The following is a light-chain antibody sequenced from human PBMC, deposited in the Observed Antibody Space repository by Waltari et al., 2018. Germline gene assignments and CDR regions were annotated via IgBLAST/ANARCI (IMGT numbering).Light chain of an antibody. CDR2: AAS. CDR3: QQYYSTPQGT. CDR1: LGISKS. Sequence: DIQMTQSPSSLSASVGDRVTITCRASLGISKSLAWYQQKPGHAPKLLLSAASRLESGFPSRFSGSGAGTDYTLTISSLQPEDFATYYCQQYYSTPQGTFGQGTKVEIK. V-gene: IGKV1-NL1*01. J-gene: IGKJ1*01.